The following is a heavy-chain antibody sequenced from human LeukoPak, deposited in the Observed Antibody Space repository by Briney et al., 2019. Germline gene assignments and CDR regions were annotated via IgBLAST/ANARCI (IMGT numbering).Heavy chain of an antibody. J-gene: IGHJ4*02. V-gene: IGHV3-30*02. CDR1: GFTFSSYG. D-gene: IGHD6-13*01. CDR2: IRYDGSNK. Sequence: PGGSLRLSCAASGFTFSSYGMHWVRQAPGKGLEWVAFIRYDGSNKYYADSVKGRFTISRDNSKNTLYLQMNSLRAEDTAVYYCAKDFDPPQSIAAAGMLGYWGQGTLVTVSS. CDR3: AKDFDPPQSIAAAGMLGY.